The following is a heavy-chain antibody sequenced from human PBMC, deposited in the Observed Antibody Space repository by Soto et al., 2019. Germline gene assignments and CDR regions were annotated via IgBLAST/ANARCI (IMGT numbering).Heavy chain of an antibody. D-gene: IGHD3-22*01. CDR1: GFTFSSYG. CDR2: ISYDGSNK. V-gene: IGHV3-30*03. CDR3: ARTSYYYDSSGYYYVRYYYYYGMDV. J-gene: IGHJ6*02. Sequence: GGSLRLSCAASGFTFSSYGMHWVRQAPGKGLEWVAVISYDGSNKYYADSVKGRFTISRDNSKNTLYLQMNSLRAEDTAVYYCARTSYYYDSSGYYYVRYYYYYGMDVWGQGTTVTVSS.